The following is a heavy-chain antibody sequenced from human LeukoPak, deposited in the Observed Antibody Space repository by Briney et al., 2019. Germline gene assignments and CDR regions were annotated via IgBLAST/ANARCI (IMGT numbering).Heavy chain of an antibody. CDR2: IYYSGTT. J-gene: IGHJ3*02. CDR3: ARHGYGDYDDAFDI. D-gene: IGHD4-17*01. CDR1: GGSISSSYY. V-gene: IGHV4-39*01. Sequence: SETLSLTCTVSGGSISSSYYWGWIRQSPGKGLEWIGSIYYSGTTSYNPSLKGRVAMSVDTSRNQFSLKLSFVTAADTAVYYCARHGYGDYDDAFDIWGQGTMVTVSS.